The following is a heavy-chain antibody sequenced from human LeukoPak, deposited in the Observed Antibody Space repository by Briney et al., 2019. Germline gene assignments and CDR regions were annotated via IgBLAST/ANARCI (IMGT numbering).Heavy chain of an antibody. J-gene: IGHJ4*02. CDR2: MNPNSGNT. D-gene: IGHD1-26*01. CDR3: ARAPNSGSYYVDY. V-gene: IGHV1-8*01. CDR1: GYTFTSYD. Sequence: GASVKVSCKASGYTFTSYDINWVRQATGQGLEWMGWMNPNSGNTGYAQKFQGRVTRPTNTSISTAYRELSSLRSEDTAVYSCARAPNSGSYYVDYWGQGTLVTVSS.